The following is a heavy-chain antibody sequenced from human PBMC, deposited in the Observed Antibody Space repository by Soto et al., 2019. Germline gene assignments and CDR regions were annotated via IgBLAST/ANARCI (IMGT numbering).Heavy chain of an antibody. CDR2: IYPGDSET. D-gene: IGHD3-10*01. J-gene: IGHJ4*02. CDR1: RYTFTNYW. V-gene: IGHV5-51*01. CDR3: ARKYYYGGGTLDY. Sequence: GASLKISCKRSRYTFTNYWIGWVRQMPGKGLEWMGIIYPGDSETRYSPSFQGQVTMSADKSISTAYLQWSSLKASDSAMYYCARKYYYGGGTLDYWGQGTLVTVSS.